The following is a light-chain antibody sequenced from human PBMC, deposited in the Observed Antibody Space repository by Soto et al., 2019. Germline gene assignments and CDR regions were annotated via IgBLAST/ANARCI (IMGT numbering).Light chain of an antibody. Sequence: QSALTQPASVSGSPGQSITISCTGTSSDIGSDKLVYWYQQHLGRAPKIIIYEAFKRPSGVSNRFSGSRSGNTASLTISGLRGEDEADYYCCSYAGSTTWVFGGGTKLTVL. CDR1: SSDIGSDKL. V-gene: IGLV2-23*01. CDR3: CSYAGSTTWV. CDR2: EAF. J-gene: IGLJ3*02.